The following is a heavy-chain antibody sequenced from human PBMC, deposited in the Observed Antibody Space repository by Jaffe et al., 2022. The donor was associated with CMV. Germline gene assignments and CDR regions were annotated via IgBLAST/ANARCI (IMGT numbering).Heavy chain of an antibody. V-gene: IGHV5-10-1*03. Sequence: EVQLVQSGAEVKKPGESLRISCKGSGYSFTSYWISWVRQMPGKGLEWMGRIDPSDSYTNYSPSFQGHVTISADKSISTAYLQWSSLKASDTAMYYCARQPGIAVAASELWYYYMDVWGKGTTVTVSS. CDR2: IDPSDSYT. J-gene: IGHJ6*03. CDR3: ARQPGIAVAASELWYYYMDV. CDR1: GYSFTSYW. D-gene: IGHD6-19*01.